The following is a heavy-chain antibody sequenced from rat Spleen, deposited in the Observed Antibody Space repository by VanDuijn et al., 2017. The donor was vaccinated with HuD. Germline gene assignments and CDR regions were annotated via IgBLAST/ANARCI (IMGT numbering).Heavy chain of an antibody. CDR3: ARHGYNSYFDY. D-gene: IGHD1-9*01. CDR2: FSYDGSST. Sequence: EVQLVESDGGLVQPGRSLKLSCAASGFTFSDYYMAWVRQAPTKGLEWVATFSYDGSSTYYRDSVKGRFTISRDSAKSSLYLQMDSLRSEDAATYYCARHGYNSYFDYWGQGVMVTVSS. J-gene: IGHJ2*01. CDR1: GFTFSDYY. V-gene: IGHV5-29*01.